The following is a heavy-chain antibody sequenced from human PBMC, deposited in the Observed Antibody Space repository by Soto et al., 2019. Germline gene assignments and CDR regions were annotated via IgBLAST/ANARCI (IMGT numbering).Heavy chain of an antibody. CDR2: ISPYSGNT. CDR3: AIVANYLTPTLQDV. D-gene: IGHD5-12*01. V-gene: IGHV1-18*01. CDR1: GYIFVNYG. Sequence: HVQLVQSGDEVRKPGSSVKVSCKASGYIFVNYGIAWVRQAPGQGLEWMGWISPYSGNTHYASKVQGRLTMTTDTSKSTNHLAQWSLRSDDRTEYYCAIVANYLTPTLQDVWGQGTTVTVSS. J-gene: IGHJ6*02.